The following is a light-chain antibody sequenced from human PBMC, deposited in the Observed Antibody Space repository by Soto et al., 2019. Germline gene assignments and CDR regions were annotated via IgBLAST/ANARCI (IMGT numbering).Light chain of an antibody. CDR2: DAS. V-gene: IGKV3-20*01. CDR3: QHYGASFAA. Sequence: PGDRATLSCRASQSVSSKLAWYRQTRGQAPSLLIYDASTRAADTPARFSGSGSGTDFTLTITRVEPADFAVYYCQHYGASFAAFGQGTKVDVK. J-gene: IGKJ1*01. CDR1: QSVSSK.